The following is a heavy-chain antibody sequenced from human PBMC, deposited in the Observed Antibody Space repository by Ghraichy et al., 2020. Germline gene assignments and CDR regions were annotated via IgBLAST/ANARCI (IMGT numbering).Heavy chain of an antibody. CDR1: GFTFTSYW. D-gene: IGHD2-15*01. CDR2: IKQDGSEK. CDR3: ARDQGYCGGGSCYSDDYYYYMDV. V-gene: IGHV3-7*01. Sequence: GGSLRLSCAASGFTFTSYWMSWVRQAPGKGLKWVANIKQDGSEKYYADSVKGRFTISRDNAKNSLYLQMNSLRAEDTAVYSCARDQGYCGGGSCYSDDYYYYMDVWGKGTTVTVSS. J-gene: IGHJ6*03.